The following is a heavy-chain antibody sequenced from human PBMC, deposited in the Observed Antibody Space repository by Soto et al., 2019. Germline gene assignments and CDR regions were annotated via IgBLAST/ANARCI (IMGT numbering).Heavy chain of an antibody. Sequence: ASVKVSCKASGYTFTSYGISWVRQAPGQGLEWMGWISAYNGNTNYAQKLQGRVTMTTDTSTSTACMELRSLRSDDTAVYYCARDLDCSGGSCYSTGYYYGMDVWG. J-gene: IGHJ6*02. D-gene: IGHD2-15*01. CDR3: ARDLDCSGGSCYSTGYYYGMDV. V-gene: IGHV1-18*01. CDR1: GYTFTSYG. CDR2: ISAYNGNT.